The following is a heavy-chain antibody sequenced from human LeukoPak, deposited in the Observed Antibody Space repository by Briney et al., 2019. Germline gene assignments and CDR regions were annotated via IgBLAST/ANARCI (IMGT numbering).Heavy chain of an antibody. Sequence: PGGSLRLSCAASGFTVSSNYMSWVRQAPGKGLEWVSVIYSGGSTYYADSVKGRFTISRHNSKNTLYLQMNSLRAEDTAVYYCARGTDLDRYYDSSGYLDYWGQGTLVTVSS. CDR3: ARGTDLDRYYDSSGYLDY. V-gene: IGHV3-53*04. CDR1: GFTVSSNY. CDR2: IYSGGST. J-gene: IGHJ4*02. D-gene: IGHD3-22*01.